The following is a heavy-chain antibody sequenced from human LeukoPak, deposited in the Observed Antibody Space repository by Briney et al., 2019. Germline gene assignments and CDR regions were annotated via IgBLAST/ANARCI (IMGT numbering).Heavy chain of an antibody. Sequence: PSETLSLTCTVSGGSISSSSYYWGWIRQPPGKGLEWIGSIYYSGSTYYNPSLKGRVTISVDTSKNQFSLKLSSVTAADTAVYYCARWKGTADFDYWGQGTLVTVSS. CDR3: ARWKGTADFDY. CDR1: GGSISSSSYY. D-gene: IGHD1-1*01. V-gene: IGHV4-39*01. CDR2: IYYSGST. J-gene: IGHJ4*02.